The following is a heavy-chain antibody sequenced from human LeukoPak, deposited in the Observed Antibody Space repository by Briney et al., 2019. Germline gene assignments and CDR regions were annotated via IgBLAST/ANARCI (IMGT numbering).Heavy chain of an antibody. CDR2: ISSSSRYI. D-gene: IGHD3-10*01. J-gene: IGHJ4*02. CDR3: ARDLRAHGSGSYFDWFDY. V-gene: IGHV3-21*01. CDR1: GFTFSSYS. Sequence: PGVSLRRSCAGSGFTFSSYSMNWVRHAPGKGLEGFSSISSSSRYIYYADSVKGRFTISRDNAKTSLYLQMNSLRAEDTAVYYCARDLRAHGSGSYFDWFDYWGQGTLVTVSS.